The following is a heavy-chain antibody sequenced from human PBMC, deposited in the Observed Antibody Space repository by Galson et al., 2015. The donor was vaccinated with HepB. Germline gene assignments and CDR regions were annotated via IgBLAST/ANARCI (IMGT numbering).Heavy chain of an antibody. J-gene: IGHJ1*01. CDR2: ISGSGGST. V-gene: IGHV3-23*01. CDR3: AKDLRIAAAGRAEYFQH. Sequence: SLRLSCAASGFTFSSYAMSWVRQAPGKGLEWVPAISGSGGSTYYADSVKGRFTISRDNSKNTLYLQMNSLRAENTAVYYCAKDLRIAAAGRAEYFQHWGQGTLVTVSS. CDR1: GFTFSSYA. D-gene: IGHD6-13*01.